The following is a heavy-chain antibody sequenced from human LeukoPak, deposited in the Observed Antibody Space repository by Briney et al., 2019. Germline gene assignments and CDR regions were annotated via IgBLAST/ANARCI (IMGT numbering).Heavy chain of an antibody. D-gene: IGHD2-2*01. CDR2: ISYSGST. V-gene: IGHV4-39*07. CDR1: GDSISSNTYY. CDR3: ARGKQLSASGY. Sequence: SETLSLTCAASGDSISSNTYYWGWIRQPPGKGMEWIGSISYSGSTYYNPSLKSRVTISVDTSTNQFSLNLSSVTAADTAVYYCARGKQLSASGYWGQGTLVTVSS. J-gene: IGHJ4*02.